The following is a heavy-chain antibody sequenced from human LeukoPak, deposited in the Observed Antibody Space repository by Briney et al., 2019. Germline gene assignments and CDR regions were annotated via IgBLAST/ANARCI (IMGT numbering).Heavy chain of an antibody. CDR1: GFTFSSYG. CDR2: IWYDGSNK. D-gene: IGHD3-3*01. J-gene: IGHJ4*02. CDR3: ARGRDFWSGYYWGYYFDY. V-gene: IGHV3-33*01. Sequence: GRSLRLSCAASGFTFSSYGMHWVCQAPGKGLEWEAVIWYDGSNKYYADSVKGRFTISRDNTKNTLYLQMNSLRAEDTAVYYCARGRDFWSGYYWGYYFDYWGQGTLVTVSS.